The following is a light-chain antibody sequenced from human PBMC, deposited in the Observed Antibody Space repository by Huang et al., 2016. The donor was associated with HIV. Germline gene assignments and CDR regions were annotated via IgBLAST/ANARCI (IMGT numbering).Light chain of an antibody. Sequence: DTQMTQSPSTLSAYEGERITITCRASQSISSCLAWYQQKPGKAPNILIYDASTLESGVPSRFSGSGSGTEFTLTISSLQPEDFATYYCQQYDTYPWTFGQGTKVEVK. CDR3: QQYDTYPWT. CDR2: DAS. J-gene: IGKJ1*01. V-gene: IGKV1-5*01. CDR1: QSISSC.